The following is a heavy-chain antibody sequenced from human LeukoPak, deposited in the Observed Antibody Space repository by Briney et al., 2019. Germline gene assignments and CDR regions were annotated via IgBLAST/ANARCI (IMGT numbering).Heavy chain of an antibody. CDR3: ARDASLAGDRVEY. Sequence: GGALRLSCEASGFTFSSYEMSWVRQVPGKGLEWVSYISSSGSAIYYADSVKGRFTISRDNAKNSLYLLMNSLRAEDTGVYYCARDASLAGDRVEYWGQGTLVTVSS. D-gene: IGHD3-16*01. CDR1: GFTFSSYE. V-gene: IGHV3-48*03. CDR2: ISSSGSAI. J-gene: IGHJ4*02.